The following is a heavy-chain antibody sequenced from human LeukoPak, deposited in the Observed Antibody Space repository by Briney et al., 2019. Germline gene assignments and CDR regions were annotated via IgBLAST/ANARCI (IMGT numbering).Heavy chain of an antibody. D-gene: IGHD4-17*01. J-gene: IGHJ2*01. CDR3: ASEMSDTVTWGWYFDL. Sequence: GGSLRLSCAASGLSFSSYDMHWVRQATGKGLEWVSAIGTKGDTYYSDSVRGRFTISRENGKNSLYLQMNGLRAGDTAVYYCASEMSDTVTWGWYFDLWGRGTLVTVSS. V-gene: IGHV3-13*01. CDR1: GLSFSSYD. CDR2: IGTKGDT.